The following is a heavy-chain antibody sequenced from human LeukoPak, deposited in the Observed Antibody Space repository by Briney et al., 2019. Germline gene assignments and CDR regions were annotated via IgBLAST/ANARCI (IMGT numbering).Heavy chain of an antibody. D-gene: IGHD4-17*01. Sequence: PGRSLRLSCAASGLTFDDYAMHWVRQAPGKGLEWVSGISWNSGSIGYADSVKGRFTISRDNAKNSLYLQMNSLRAEDTALYYCAKPLDYGGNSNYFDYWGQGTLVTVSS. CDR2: ISWNSGSI. J-gene: IGHJ4*02. V-gene: IGHV3-9*01. CDR3: AKPLDYGGNSNYFDY. CDR1: GLTFDDYA.